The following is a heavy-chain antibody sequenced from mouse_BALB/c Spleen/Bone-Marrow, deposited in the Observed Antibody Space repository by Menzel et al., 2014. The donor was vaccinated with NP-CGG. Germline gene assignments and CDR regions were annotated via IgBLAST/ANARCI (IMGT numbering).Heavy chain of an antibody. Sequence: EVMLVESGGGLVKPGGSLKLSCAASGFTFSSYGMSWVRQTPEKRLEWVATISGGGSYTYYPDSVKGRFTISRDNAKNNLYLQMSSLRSEDTALYYCARGHYRYDAYAMDYWGQGTLVTVSS. J-gene: IGHJ4*01. CDR2: ISGGGSYT. CDR1: GFTFSSYG. CDR3: ARGHYRYDAYAMDY. D-gene: IGHD2-14*01. V-gene: IGHV5-9-2*01.